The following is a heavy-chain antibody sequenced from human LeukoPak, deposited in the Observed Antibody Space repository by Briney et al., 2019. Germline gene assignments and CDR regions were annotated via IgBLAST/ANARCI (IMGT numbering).Heavy chain of an antibody. CDR2: ISASSDNT. CDR1: GFTFNTYA. V-gene: IGHV3-23*01. D-gene: IGHD6-6*01. J-gene: IGHJ4*02. Sequence: QSGGSLRLSCAASGFTFNTYAMTWVRQAPGKGLEWISLISASSDNTYYADSVKGRFTISRDTSGNTLFLQMDSLRAEDTAIYYCAKGRDRVTARPSDYWGQGTLVIVSS. CDR3: AKGRDRVTARPSDY.